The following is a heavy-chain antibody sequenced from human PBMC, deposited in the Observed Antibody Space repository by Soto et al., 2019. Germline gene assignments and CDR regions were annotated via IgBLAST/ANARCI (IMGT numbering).Heavy chain of an antibody. J-gene: IGHJ6*02. Sequence: ESLKVSGKDSAYSFSRYWISWVRQLPGKGLELMGKIDPSDSYTSYSPSFPDHVTISVDKSVRTANLQWGRLKASDTATYYCTERDGYTTSLYDGIDVWGQGTKVTVSS. CDR1: AYSFSRYW. D-gene: IGHD5-18*01. CDR3: TERDGYTTSLYDGIDV. CDR2: IDPSDSYT. V-gene: IGHV5-10-1*01.